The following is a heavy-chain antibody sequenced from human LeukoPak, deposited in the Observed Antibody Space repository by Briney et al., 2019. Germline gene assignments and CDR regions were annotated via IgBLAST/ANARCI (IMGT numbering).Heavy chain of an antibody. D-gene: IGHD3-22*01. V-gene: IGHV4-59*01. CDR3: ARGRFDYYDSSGYYRPREYYYYYYSMDV. CDR1: GGSISNYH. CDR2: IYYSGST. J-gene: IGHJ6*03. Sequence: SETLSLTCTVSGGSISNYHWSWIRQSPGKGLEWIGYIYYSGSTNYKPSLKSRVTISVDTSKNQFFLKLSSVTAADTAVYYCARGRFDYYDSSGYYRPREYYYYYYSMDVWGKGTTVTMSS.